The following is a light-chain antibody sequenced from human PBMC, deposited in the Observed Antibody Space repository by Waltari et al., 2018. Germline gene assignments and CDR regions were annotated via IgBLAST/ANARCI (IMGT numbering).Light chain of an antibody. CDR2: AAS. CDR3: QQSYSSPQIT. V-gene: IGKV1-39*01. Sequence: DIQMTQSPSSLSASVGDRVTITCRASQSIRSYVNWYQQKPGKAPKVLIYAASTLESGVTSRFSGSGSGTDFTLTISSLQHEDFATYYCQQSYSSPQITFGQGTRLEIK. CDR1: QSIRSY. J-gene: IGKJ5*01.